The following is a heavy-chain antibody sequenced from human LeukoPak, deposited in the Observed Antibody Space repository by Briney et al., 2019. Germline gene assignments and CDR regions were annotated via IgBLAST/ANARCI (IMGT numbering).Heavy chain of an antibody. D-gene: IGHD2-2*01. CDR3: ARCSSTTPNWFDP. V-gene: IGHV1-2*02. J-gene: IGHJ5*02. Sequence: ASVKVSCKASGYTFTGYYIHWVRQAPGQGLEWMGWINPNSGGTNYAQKFQGRVTMTRDTSTSTAYMELRSLRSDDTAVYYCARCSSTTPNWFDPWGQGTLVTVSS. CDR2: INPNSGGT. CDR1: GYTFTGYY.